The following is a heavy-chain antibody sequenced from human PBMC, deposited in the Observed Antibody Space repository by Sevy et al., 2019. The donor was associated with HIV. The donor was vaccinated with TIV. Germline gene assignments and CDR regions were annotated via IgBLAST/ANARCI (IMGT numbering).Heavy chain of an antibody. CDR3: TKHTGVFRRGSYYHFMDV. CDR1: GYTFTKND. V-gene: IGHV1-8*03. Sequence: GSVKVSCKTSGYTFTKNDINWLRQAAGQGLEWMGWMSPDSGTAGYAQRFQGRVTFTRDTSKTTAYMELTNLTSDDTAVYYCTKHTGVFRRGSYYHFMDVWGQGTSVTVSS. J-gene: IGHJ6*02. D-gene: IGHD3-3*02. CDR2: MSPDSGTA.